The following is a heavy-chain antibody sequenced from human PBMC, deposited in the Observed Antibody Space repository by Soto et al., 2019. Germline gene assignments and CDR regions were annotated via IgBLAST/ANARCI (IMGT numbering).Heavy chain of an antibody. Sequence: SETLSLTCTVSGGSISSGGYYWSWIRQHPGKGLEWIGYIYHSGTTYYNPSLKSRVTISVDTSKNQFSLKLTSVTAADTAVYYCAREGGGYRFDHWGPGTLVTVSS. CDR2: IYHSGTT. CDR3: AREGGGYRFDH. D-gene: IGHD3-16*02. J-gene: IGHJ4*02. V-gene: IGHV4-31*03. CDR1: GGSISSGGYY.